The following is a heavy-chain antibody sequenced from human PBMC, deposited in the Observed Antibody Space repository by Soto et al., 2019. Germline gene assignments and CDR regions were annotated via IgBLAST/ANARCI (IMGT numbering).Heavy chain of an antibody. V-gene: IGHV3-30-3*01. CDR2: ISYDGSNK. CDR3: AREGKTYDYGDYFDY. Sequence: GGSLRLSCAASGFTFSSYAMHWVRQAPGKGLEWVAVISYDGSNKYYADSVKGRFTISRDNSKNTLYLQMNSLRAEDTAVYYCAREGKTYDYGDYFDYWGQGTLVTVSS. J-gene: IGHJ4*02. D-gene: IGHD4-17*01. CDR1: GFTFSSYA.